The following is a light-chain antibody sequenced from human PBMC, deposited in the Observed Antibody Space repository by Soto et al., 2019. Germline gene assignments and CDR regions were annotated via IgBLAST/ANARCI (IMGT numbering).Light chain of an antibody. CDR1: QSLLHSNGYNY. V-gene: IGKV2-28*01. CDR3: MQPLQSWT. Sequence: DVVMTQSPLSLPVSLGQPASISCRSSQSLLHSNGYNYLDWYLQKPGQSPQLLIYLGSNRASGVPDRFRGTGYGTDFTLKISRVEAEDVGVYYCMQPLQSWTFGQGTKVDIK. J-gene: IGKJ1*01. CDR2: LGS.